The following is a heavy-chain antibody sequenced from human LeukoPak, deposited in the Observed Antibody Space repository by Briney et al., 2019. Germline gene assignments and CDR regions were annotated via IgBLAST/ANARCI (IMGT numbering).Heavy chain of an antibody. D-gene: IGHD3-3*01. V-gene: IGHV3-30*02. J-gene: IGHJ4*02. CDR1: GFTFSSYG. Sequence: GGSLRLSCAASGFTFSSYGMHWVRQAPGKGLEWVAFIRYDGSNKYYADSVKGRFTISRDNSKNTLYLQMNSLRAEDTAVYYCARHHPNGYYDFWSGYPPGFDYWGQGTLVTVSS. CDR2: IRYDGSNK. CDR3: ARHHPNGYYDFWSGYPPGFDY.